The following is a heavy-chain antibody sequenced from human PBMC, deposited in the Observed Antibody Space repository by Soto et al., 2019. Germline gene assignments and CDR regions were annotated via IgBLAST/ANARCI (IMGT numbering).Heavy chain of an antibody. D-gene: IGHD3-10*01. CDR1: GGSFSGYY. V-gene: IGHV4-34*01. J-gene: IGHJ6*02. CDR3: ARVPNYYYYYGMDV. Sequence: SEILSLTCAVYGGSFSGYYWSWIRQPPGKGLEWIGEINHSGSTNYNPSLKSRVTISVDTSKNQFSLKLSSVTAADTAVYYCARVPNYYYYYGMDVWGQGTTVTVSS. CDR2: INHSGST.